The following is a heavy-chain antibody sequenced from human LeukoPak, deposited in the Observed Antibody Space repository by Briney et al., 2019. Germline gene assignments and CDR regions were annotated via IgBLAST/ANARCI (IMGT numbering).Heavy chain of an antibody. Sequence: GGSLRLSCAASGFTFSSYAMSWVRQAPGKGLEWVSAISGSGGSTYYADSVKGRFTISRDNSKNTLYLQMNSLRAEDTAVYYCARCPYYYGSGGFLYYFDYWGQGTLVTVSS. CDR3: ARCPYYYGSGGFLYYFDY. CDR2: ISGSGGST. CDR1: GFTFSSYA. V-gene: IGHV3-23*01. D-gene: IGHD3-10*01. J-gene: IGHJ4*02.